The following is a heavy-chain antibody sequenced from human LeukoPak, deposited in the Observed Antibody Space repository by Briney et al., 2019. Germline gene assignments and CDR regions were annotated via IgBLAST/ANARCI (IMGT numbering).Heavy chain of an antibody. CDR2: INPSGGST. CDR1: GYTFTSYY. CDR3: AREMEVRGVIINYYYYYMDV. V-gene: IGHV1-46*01. J-gene: IGHJ6*03. D-gene: IGHD3-10*01. Sequence: GASVKVSCKASGYTFTSYYMHWVRQAPGQGLEWMGIINPSGGSTSYAQKFQGRVTMTRDTSASTVYMELSSLRSEDTAVYYCAREMEVRGVIINYYYYYMDVWGKGTTVTVSS.